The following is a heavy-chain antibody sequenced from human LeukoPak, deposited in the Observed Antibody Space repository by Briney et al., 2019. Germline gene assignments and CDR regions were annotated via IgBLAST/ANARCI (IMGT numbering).Heavy chain of an antibody. CDR1: GSPFTGSY. D-gene: IGHD5-12*01. CDR3: ARDLSGYDLNWFDP. CDR2: FNPKKGGP. J-gene: IGHJ5*02. V-gene: IGHV1-2*02. Sequence: GASVRVSCKASGSPFTGSYMPWVRQAPGQGLEWMGWFNPKKGGPNYAQKIQGQVTMARETSVRIAYKELSRLRSDDTAVYYCARDLSGYDLNWFDPWGQGTLVTVSS.